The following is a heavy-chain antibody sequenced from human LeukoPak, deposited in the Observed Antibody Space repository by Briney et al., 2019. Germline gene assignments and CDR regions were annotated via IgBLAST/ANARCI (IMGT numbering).Heavy chain of an antibody. CDR3: ARGSGYYDFWSGYFDY. D-gene: IGHD3-3*01. CDR2: MNPNSGNT. V-gene: IGHV1-8*01. Sequence: ASVKVSCKASGYTFTSYDINWVRQATGQGLGWMGWMNPNSGNTGYAQKFQGRVTMSRNTSISTAYMELSSLRSEDTAVYYCARGSGYYDFWSGYFDYRGQGTLVTVSS. CDR1: GYTFTSYD. J-gene: IGHJ4*02.